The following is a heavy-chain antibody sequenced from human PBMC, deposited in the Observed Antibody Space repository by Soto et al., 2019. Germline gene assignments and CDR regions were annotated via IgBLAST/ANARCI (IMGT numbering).Heavy chain of an antibody. CDR3: AREGFGSMIVVAYYFDY. CDR2: MNPNSGNT. Sequence: ASVKVSCKASGYTFTSYDINWVRQATGQGLEWMGWMNPNSGNTGYAQKFQGRVTMTRNTSISTAYMELSSLRSEDTAVYYCAREGFGSMIVVAYYFDYWGQGTLVTVSS. J-gene: IGHJ4*02. CDR1: GYTFTSYD. V-gene: IGHV1-8*01. D-gene: IGHD3-22*01.